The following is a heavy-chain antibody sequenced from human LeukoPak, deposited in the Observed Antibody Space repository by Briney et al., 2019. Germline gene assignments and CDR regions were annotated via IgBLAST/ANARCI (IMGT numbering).Heavy chain of an antibody. CDR3: VRGSSGWLRFDY. V-gene: IGHV4-31*03. D-gene: IGHD6-19*01. CDR1: GGSISSGGYY. J-gene: IGHJ4*02. Sequence: SETLSLTCTVSGGSISSGGYYWSWIRQHPGKGLEWIGYIYYSGNTYYNPSLKSRVTISVDTSKNQFSLKLSSVTAADTAVYYCVRGSSGWLRFDYWGQGTLVTVSS. CDR2: IYYSGNT.